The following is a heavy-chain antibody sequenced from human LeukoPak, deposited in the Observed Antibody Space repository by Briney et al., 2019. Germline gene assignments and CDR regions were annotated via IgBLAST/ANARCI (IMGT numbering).Heavy chain of an antibody. J-gene: IGHJ5*02. CDR1: GGSISSSNW. V-gene: IGHV4-4*02. D-gene: IGHD6-19*01. Sequence: PSETLSLTCAVSGGSISSSNWWSWVRQPPGKGLEWIGEIYHSGSTNYNPSLKSRVTISVDKSKNQFSLKLSSVTAADTAVYYCARGLSSGWYYAGWFDPWGQGTLVTVSS. CDR3: ARGLSSGWYYAGWFDP. CDR2: IYHSGST.